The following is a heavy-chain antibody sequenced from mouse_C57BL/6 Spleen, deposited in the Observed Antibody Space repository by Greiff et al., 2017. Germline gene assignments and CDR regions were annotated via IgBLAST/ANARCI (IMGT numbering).Heavy chain of an antibody. CDR2: ILPGSGSP. V-gene: IGHV1-9*01. Sequence: QVQLQQSGAELMKPGASVKLSCKATGYTFTGYWIAWVKQRPGHGLEWIGEILPGSGSPNYNEKFKGKAPFTADTSSNTAYMQLSSLTTEDSAIYYGARQGVYYGNYVKGAMDYWGQGTSVTVSS. CDR3: ARQGVYYGNYVKGAMDY. D-gene: IGHD2-1*01. CDR1: GYTFTGYW. J-gene: IGHJ4*01.